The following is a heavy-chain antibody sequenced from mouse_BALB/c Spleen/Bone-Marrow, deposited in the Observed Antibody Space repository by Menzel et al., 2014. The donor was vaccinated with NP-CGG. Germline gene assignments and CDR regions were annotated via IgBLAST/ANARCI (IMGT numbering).Heavy chain of an antibody. V-gene: IGHV4-1*02. D-gene: IGHD1-1*01. CDR1: GFDFSRYW. CDR3: ARRGLLRSQGFAY. CDR2: INPDSSTI. Sequence: VQLKESGGGLVQPGGSLKLSCAASGFDFSRYWMSWVRQAPGKGLEWIGEINPDSSTINYTPSLKDKFIISRDNAKNTLYLQMSKVRSEDTALYYCARRGLLRSQGFAYWGQGTLVTVSA. J-gene: IGHJ3*01.